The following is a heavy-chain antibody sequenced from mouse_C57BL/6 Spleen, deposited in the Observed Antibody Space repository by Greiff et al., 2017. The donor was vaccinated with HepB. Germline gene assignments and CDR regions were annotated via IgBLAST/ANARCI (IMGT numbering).Heavy chain of an antibody. CDR3: AYDGYPYWYFDV. J-gene: IGHJ1*03. CDR2: IYPGSGNT. D-gene: IGHD2-3*01. V-gene: IGHV1-76*01. CDR1: GYTFTDYY. Sequence: QVQLQQSGAELVRPGASVKLSCKASGYTFTDYYINWVKQRPGQGLEWIARIYPGSGNTYYNEKFKGKATLTAEKSSSTAYMQLSSLTSEDSAVYFCAYDGYPYWYFDVWGTGTTVTVSS.